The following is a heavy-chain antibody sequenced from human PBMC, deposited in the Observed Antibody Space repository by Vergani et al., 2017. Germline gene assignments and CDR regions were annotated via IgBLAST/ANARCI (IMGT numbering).Heavy chain of an antibody. D-gene: IGHD3-3*01. CDR3: ASSAYYDFWSCYQRNGYFDL. Sequence: EVQLVESGGGLVQPGGSLRLSCAASGFTFSSYEMNWVRQAPGKGLEWVSYISSSGRTIYYADSVKGRFTISRDNAKNSLYLQMNRLRAEDTAVYYCASSAYYDFWSCYQRNGYFDLWGRGNLVTVSS. CDR2: ISSSGRTI. J-gene: IGHJ2*01. CDR1: GFTFSSYE. V-gene: IGHV3-48*03.